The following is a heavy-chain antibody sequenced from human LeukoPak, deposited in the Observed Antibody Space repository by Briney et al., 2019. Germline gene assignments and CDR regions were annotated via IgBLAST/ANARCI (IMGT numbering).Heavy chain of an antibody. CDR2: ISYDGSNK. Sequence: GGSLRLSCAASGFTFSSYGMHWVRQAPGKGLEWVAVISYDGSNKYYADSVKGRFTISRDNSKNTLYLQMNSLRAEDTAVYYCAKDNAPLYYDILTGSPDYWGQGTLVTVSS. J-gene: IGHJ4*02. CDR3: AKDNAPLYYDILTGSPDY. D-gene: IGHD3-9*01. CDR1: GFTFSSYG. V-gene: IGHV3-30*18.